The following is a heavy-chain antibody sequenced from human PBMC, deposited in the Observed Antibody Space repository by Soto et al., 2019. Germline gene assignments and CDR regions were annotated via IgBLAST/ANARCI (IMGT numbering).Heavy chain of an antibody. J-gene: IGHJ5*02. Sequence: QVQLVQSGAEVKKPGSSVKVSCKASGGPLNTYAVTWVRQAPGQGLEWMGGIVPIFGTANYAQKFQGRVTITADEYTNTAYMELSSLRSEDTAMYYCARGFYYASGRRDNWFDPWGQGTLVTVSS. V-gene: IGHV1-69*01. CDR3: ARGFYYASGRRDNWFDP. CDR2: IVPIFGTA. CDR1: GGPLNTYA. D-gene: IGHD3-10*01.